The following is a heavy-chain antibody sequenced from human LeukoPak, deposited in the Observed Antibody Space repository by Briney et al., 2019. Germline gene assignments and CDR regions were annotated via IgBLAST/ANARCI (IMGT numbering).Heavy chain of an antibody. D-gene: IGHD2-21*02. CDR1: GYTFSDFE. V-gene: IGHV3-21*01. J-gene: IGHJ3*02. Sequence: GGSLRLSCVGSGYTFSDFEMNWVRQAPGKGLEWVSSITGSSDYIYYADSVKGRFTISRDNAKNSVYLQMNSLRAEDTAVYYCARDDGGDLNDAFDIWGQGTMVTVSS. CDR3: ARDDGGDLNDAFDI. CDR2: ITGSSDYI.